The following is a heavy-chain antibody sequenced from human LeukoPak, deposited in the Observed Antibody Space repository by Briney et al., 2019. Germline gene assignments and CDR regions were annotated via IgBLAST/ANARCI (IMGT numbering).Heavy chain of an antibody. V-gene: IGHV3-74*01. CDR3: VSGYCSSTTCYRGAY. CDR2: ISDDGSSA. Sequence: GGSLRLSCAAAGFTFGNYWLHWVRQAPGKGLLWVSRISDDGSSANYADSVQGRFTISRDNAKNTVYLQMHSLRAEDTAVYYCVSGYCSSTTCYRGAYWGQGTLVTVSS. J-gene: IGHJ4*02. D-gene: IGHD2-2*03. CDR1: GFTFGNYW.